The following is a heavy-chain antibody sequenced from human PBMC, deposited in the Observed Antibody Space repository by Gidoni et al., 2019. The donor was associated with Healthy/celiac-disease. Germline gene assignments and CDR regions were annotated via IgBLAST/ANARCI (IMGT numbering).Heavy chain of an antibody. D-gene: IGHD3-22*01. J-gene: IGHJ4*02. V-gene: IGHV3-9*01. CDR3: ASYYYDSSGYYGGVE. CDR1: GVTFDDYA. Sequence: EVQLVVSGGGLVQPGRSLRLSSAASGVTFDDYAMHWVRPTPGKGLEWVSGISWNSGSIGYADAVKGRFTISRDNAKNSLYMQMNSLRAEDTALYYCASYYYDSSGYYGGVEWGQGTLVTVSS. CDR2: ISWNSGSI.